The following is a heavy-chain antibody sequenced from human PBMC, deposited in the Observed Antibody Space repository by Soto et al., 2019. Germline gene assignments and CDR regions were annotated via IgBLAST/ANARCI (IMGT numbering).Heavy chain of an antibody. V-gene: IGHV3-21*01. J-gene: IGHJ4*02. Sequence: GGSLRLSCAASGFTFSSYSMNWVRQAPGKGLEWVSSISSSSSYIYYADSVKGRFTISRDNAKNSLYLQMNSLRAEDTAVYYCARGAGIAAAGTEIFDYWGQGTLVTVS. CDR3: ARGAGIAAAGTEIFDY. CDR2: ISSSSSYI. D-gene: IGHD6-13*01. CDR1: GFTFSSYS.